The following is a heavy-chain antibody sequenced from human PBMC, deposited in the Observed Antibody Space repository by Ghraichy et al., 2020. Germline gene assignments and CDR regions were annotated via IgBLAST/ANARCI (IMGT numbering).Heavy chain of an antibody. J-gene: IGHJ6*02. CDR2: ISNNGGSR. CDR3: ARPSLYYDVWTIPGGMDV. V-gene: IGHV3-64*02. D-gene: IGHD3-3*01. CDR1: GFTFSSYA. Sequence: ESLNISCAASGFTFSSYAMHWVRQAPGKGLEYVSVISNNGGSRYYADSVKGRFTISKDNSKNTLYLQMGSLRPEDTAVYYCARPSLYYDVWTIPGGMDVWGHGTTVIVSS.